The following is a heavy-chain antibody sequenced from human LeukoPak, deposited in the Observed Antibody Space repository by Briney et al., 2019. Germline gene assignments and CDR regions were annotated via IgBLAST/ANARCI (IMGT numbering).Heavy chain of an antibody. CDR3: ARDLDRYSSGWYSGFDY. V-gene: IGHV3-21*01. J-gene: IGHJ4*02. D-gene: IGHD6-19*01. CDR2: ISSSSSYI. Sequence: GGSLRLSCAASGFTFSSYSMNWVRQAPGKGLEWVSYISSSSSYIYYADSVKGRFTISRDNAKNSLYLQMNSLRAEDTAVYYCARDLDRYSSGWYSGFDYWGQGTLVTVSS. CDR1: GFTFSSYS.